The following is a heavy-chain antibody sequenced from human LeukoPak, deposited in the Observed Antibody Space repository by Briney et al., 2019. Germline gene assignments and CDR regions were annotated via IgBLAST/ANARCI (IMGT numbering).Heavy chain of an antibody. D-gene: IGHD3-22*01. V-gene: IGHV4-4*07. J-gene: IGHJ4*02. CDR2: IYTSGST. CDR3: ARDYYDSSGYYYGLDY. CDR1: GGSISSYY. Sequence: SETLSLTCTVSGGSISSYYWSWIRQPAGKGLEWIGRIYTSGSTDYNPSLKSRVTISVDTSKNQFSLKLSSVTAADTAVYYCARDYYDSSGYYYGLDYWGQGTLVTVSS.